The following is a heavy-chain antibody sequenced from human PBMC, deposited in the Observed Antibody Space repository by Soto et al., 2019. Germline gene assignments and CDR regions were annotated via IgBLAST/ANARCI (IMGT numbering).Heavy chain of an antibody. V-gene: IGHV3-23*01. J-gene: IGHJ6*02. Sequence: GGSLRLSCVASGLTFYIVAMSWVRQPPGKGLDWVSSINADGSNTYYRDSVRGRFAVSRDNSKNTLYLQMDTLRGEDTAVYYCTRADVVLAPAANIYYYHGMDVWGQGTTVTVSS. CDR1: GLTFYIVA. CDR3: TRADVVLAPAANIYYYHGMDV. D-gene: IGHD2-2*01. CDR2: INADGSNT.